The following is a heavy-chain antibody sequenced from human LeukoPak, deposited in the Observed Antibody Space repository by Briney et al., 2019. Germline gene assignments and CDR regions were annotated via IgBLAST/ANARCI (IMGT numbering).Heavy chain of an antibody. CDR2: ISYSGST. CDR3: ARHIAAAVHAAFDI. CDR1: GGSISSSNYY. D-gene: IGHD6-13*01. V-gene: IGHV4-39*01. Sequence: PSETLSLTCTVSGGSISSSNYYWGWIRQPPGKGLEWIGSISYSGSTYYNPSLKSRVTISVDTAKNQFSLKLSSVTAADTAVYYCARHIAAAVHAAFDIWGQGTMVTVSS. J-gene: IGHJ3*02.